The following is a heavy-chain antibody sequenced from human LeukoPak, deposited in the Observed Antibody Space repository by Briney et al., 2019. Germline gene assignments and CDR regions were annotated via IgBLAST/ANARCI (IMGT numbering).Heavy chain of an antibody. D-gene: IGHD3-22*01. CDR1: GGSISSGSYY. CDR2: IYTSESP. Sequence: PSETLSLTCTVSGGSISSGSYYWRWIRQPAGKGLEWIGRIYTSESPNYNPSPKSRVTISVDTSKNQFSLKLSSVTAADTAVYYCARESMIAGSQHWGQGTLVTVSS. J-gene: IGHJ1*01. CDR3: ARESMIAGSQH. V-gene: IGHV4-61*02.